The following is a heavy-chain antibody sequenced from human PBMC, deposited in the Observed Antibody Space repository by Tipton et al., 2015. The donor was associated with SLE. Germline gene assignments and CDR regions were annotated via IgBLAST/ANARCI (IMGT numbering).Heavy chain of an antibody. D-gene: IGHD2-15*01. CDR2: IRSKDYGGTP. CDR3: TRMTCSGGTCPDDY. Sequence: RSLRLSCTASGFTFGDYAVSWVRQAPGKGLEWVGFIRSKDYGGTPEYAASGRGRFTISRDDSESIAYLQMNGLKSEDTAVYYCTRMTCSGGTCPDDYWGQGTLVTVSS. CDR1: GFTFGDYA. J-gene: IGHJ4*02. V-gene: IGHV3-49*04.